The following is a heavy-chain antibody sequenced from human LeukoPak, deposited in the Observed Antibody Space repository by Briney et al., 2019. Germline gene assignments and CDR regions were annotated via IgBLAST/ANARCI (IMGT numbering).Heavy chain of an antibody. CDR2: MNPNSGNT. CDR1: GYTFTSYD. D-gene: IGHD4-17*01. J-gene: IGHJ4*02. V-gene: IGHV1-8*03. CDR3: ARWVSVTESDY. Sequence: ASVKVSCKASGYTFTSYDINWVRQAPGQGLEWMGWMNPNSGNTGYAQKSQGRVTITRNTSISTAYMELSSLRSEDTAVYYCARWVSVTESDYWGQGTLVTVSS.